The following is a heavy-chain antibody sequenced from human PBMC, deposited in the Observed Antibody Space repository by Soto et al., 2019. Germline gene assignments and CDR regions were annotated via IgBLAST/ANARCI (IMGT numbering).Heavy chain of an antibody. V-gene: IGHV1-69*01. CDR3: ARDGDYYDSSGFQRDYHYYGMDV. Sequence: QVQLVQSGAEVKKPGSSVKVSCQASGGSFSDYAISWVRQAPGQGLEWMGGIIPMLGIADNAQKFQGRGIITADEYTSTVYMELSSLRSEATAVYYCARDGDYYDSSGFQRDYHYYGMDVWGQGTTVTVAS. D-gene: IGHD3-22*01. CDR1: GGSFSDYA. J-gene: IGHJ6*02. CDR2: IIPMLGIA.